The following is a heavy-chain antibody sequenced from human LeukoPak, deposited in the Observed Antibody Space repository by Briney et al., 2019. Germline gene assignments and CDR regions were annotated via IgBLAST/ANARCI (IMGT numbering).Heavy chain of an antibody. V-gene: IGHV3-53*01. CDR3: AKSAYYDASGYYREYYFDY. Sequence: GGSLRLSCAASGFTVTSDYMSWVRQAPGKGLEWVSVIYSGGSTYYADSVKGRFTISRDKTKNTLYLQMNSLRAEDTAVYYCAKSAYYDASGYYREYYFDYWGQGTLVTVSS. J-gene: IGHJ4*02. CDR2: IYSGGST. CDR1: GFTVTSDY. D-gene: IGHD3-22*01.